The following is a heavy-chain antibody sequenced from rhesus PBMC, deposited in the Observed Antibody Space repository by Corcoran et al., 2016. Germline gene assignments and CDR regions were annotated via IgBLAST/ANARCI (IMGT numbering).Heavy chain of an antibody. CDR1: GGSISSNY. Sequence: QLQLQESGPGLVKPSETLSVTCAVSGGSISSNYWSWIRQPPGKGLEWMGRIYGSGSSTNYNPSLKSRVTLSVDTSKNQLSLKLSSVTAADTAVYYCARHGTVTTGFDYWGQGVLVTVSS. J-gene: IGHJ4*01. V-gene: IGHV4-169*01. CDR3: ARHGTVTTGFDY. D-gene: IGHD4-35*01. CDR2: IYGSGSST.